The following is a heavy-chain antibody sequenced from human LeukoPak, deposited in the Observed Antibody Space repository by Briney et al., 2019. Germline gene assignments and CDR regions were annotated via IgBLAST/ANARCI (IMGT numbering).Heavy chain of an antibody. CDR2: ISYDGNNK. V-gene: IGHV3-30-3*01. J-gene: IGHJ6*02. CDR1: GVSFSSYA. Sequence: GGSLRLSCAPSGVSFSSYAMHWVRQAPGQGLEWVAVISYDGNNKYYADSVKGRFTISRDNSKSTLFLQMNSLRAEDTAVYYCARDIVVAAATPGFYYYGMDVWGQGTTVTVSS. CDR3: ARDIVVAAATPGFYYYGMDV. D-gene: IGHD2-15*01.